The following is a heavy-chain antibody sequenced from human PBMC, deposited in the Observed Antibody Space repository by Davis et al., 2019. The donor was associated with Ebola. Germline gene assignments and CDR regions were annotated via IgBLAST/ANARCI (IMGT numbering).Heavy chain of an antibody. CDR2: ISAYNGNT. V-gene: IGHV1-18*01. J-gene: IGHJ4*02. CDR1: GYTFTSYG. D-gene: IGHD3-16*01. CDR3: ARFTYYDYIWGSPEY. Sequence: ASVKVSRKASGYTFTSYGISWVRQAPGQGLEWMGWISAYNGNTNYAQKLQGRVTMTTDTSTSTAYMELRSLRSDDTAVYYCARFTYYDYIWGSPEYWGQGTLVTVSS.